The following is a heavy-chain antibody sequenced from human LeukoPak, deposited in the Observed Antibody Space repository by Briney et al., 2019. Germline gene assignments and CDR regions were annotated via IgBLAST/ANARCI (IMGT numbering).Heavy chain of an antibody. CDR3: ARDLGYSYRNAFDI. CDR1: GFTFSDYY. V-gene: IGHV3-11*04. CDR2: ISSSGSTI. D-gene: IGHD5-18*01. Sequence: PGGSLRLSCAASGFTFSDYYMSWVRQAPGKGLEWVSYISSSGSTIYYADSVKGRFTISRDNAKNSLYLQMNSLRAEDTAVYYCARDLGYSYRNAFDIWGQGTMVTVSS. J-gene: IGHJ3*02.